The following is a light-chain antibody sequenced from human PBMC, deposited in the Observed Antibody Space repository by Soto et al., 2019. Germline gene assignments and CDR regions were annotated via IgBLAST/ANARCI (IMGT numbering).Light chain of an antibody. Sequence: QSALTQPASVSGSPGQSITISCTGTSSDIGGYNYVSWYQQHPGKAPKLMIYEVTNRPSGVSTRFSGSKSGNSASLTISGLQTEDEADYYCSSYTSTITLVFGTGTKLTVL. CDR2: EVT. V-gene: IGLV2-14*01. CDR1: SSDIGGYNY. J-gene: IGLJ1*01. CDR3: SSYTSTITLV.